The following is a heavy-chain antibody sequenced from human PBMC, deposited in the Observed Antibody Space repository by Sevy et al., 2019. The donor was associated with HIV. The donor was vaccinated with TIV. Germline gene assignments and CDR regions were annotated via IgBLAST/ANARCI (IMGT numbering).Heavy chain of an antibody. CDR3: AKDREGYFDY. J-gene: IGHJ4*02. V-gene: IGHV3-30*18. CDR2: ISYDGSNK. CDR1: GFTFSSYW. Sequence: GGSLRLSCAASGFTFSSYWMSWVRQAPGKGLEWVAVISYDGSNKYYADSVKGRFTISRDNSKNTLYLQMNSLRAEDTAVYYCAKDREGYFDYWGQGTLVTVSS.